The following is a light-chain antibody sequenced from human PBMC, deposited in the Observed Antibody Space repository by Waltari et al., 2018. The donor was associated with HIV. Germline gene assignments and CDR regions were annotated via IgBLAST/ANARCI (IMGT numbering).Light chain of an antibody. CDR3: SSYVGTYTLV. Sequence: QSALTQPVSVSGSPGQSITISCTGTNSDIGFYNFVSWYRQQPGKAPQLVIYGVGSRPPGVPDRFSGSKSGNTASLTISALQAEDEADYYCSSYVGTYTLVFGGGTALTVL. V-gene: IGLV2-14*01. J-gene: IGLJ3*02. CDR1: NSDIGFYNF. CDR2: GVG.